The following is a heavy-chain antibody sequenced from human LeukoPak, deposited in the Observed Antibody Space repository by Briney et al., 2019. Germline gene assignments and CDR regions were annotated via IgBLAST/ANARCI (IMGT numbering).Heavy chain of an antibody. V-gene: IGHV3-23*01. Sequence: RGSLRLSCAASGFTFSSYAMSWVRQAPGKGLEWVSGISGSGGSTYYADSVKGRFTISRDNSKNTLYLQMNSLRAEDTAVYNCARGRAVSGTYFDYWGQGTLVSVSS. CDR3: ARGRAVSGTYFDY. J-gene: IGHJ4*02. CDR2: ISGSGGST. CDR1: GFTFSSYA. D-gene: IGHD6-19*01.